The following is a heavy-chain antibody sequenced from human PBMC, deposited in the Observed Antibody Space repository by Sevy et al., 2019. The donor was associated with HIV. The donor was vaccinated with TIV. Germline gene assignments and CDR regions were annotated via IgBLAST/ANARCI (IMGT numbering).Heavy chain of an antibody. D-gene: IGHD6-19*01. J-gene: IGHJ5*02. V-gene: IGHV3-30-3*01. Sequence: GGSLRLSCAASGFTFSSYAMHWVRQAPGKGLEWVAVISYDGSNKYYADSVKGRFTISRDNSKNTLYLQMNSLRAEDTAVYYCARDPDVIAVAGREEWFDPWGQGTLVTVSS. CDR3: ARDPDVIAVAGREEWFDP. CDR1: GFTFSSYA. CDR2: ISYDGSNK.